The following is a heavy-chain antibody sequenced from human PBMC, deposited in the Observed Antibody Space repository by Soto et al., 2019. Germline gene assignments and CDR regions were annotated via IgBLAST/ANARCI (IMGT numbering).Heavy chain of an antibody. CDR2: INAGNGNT. V-gene: IGHV1-3*01. CDR1: GYTFTSYA. Sequence: GASVKVSCKASGYTFTSYAMHWVRQAPGQRLEGMGWINAGNGNTKYSQKFQGRVTTTRDTSASTAYMELSSLRSEDTAVYYCARGGSLYWYFDLWGRGTLVTVSS. D-gene: IGHD1-26*01. J-gene: IGHJ2*01. CDR3: ARGGSLYWYFDL.